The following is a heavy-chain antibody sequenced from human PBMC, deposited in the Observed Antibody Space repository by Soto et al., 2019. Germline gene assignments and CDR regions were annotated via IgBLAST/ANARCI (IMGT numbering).Heavy chain of an antibody. CDR1: GGSFSGYY. J-gene: IGHJ4*02. V-gene: IGHV4-34*01. CDR2: INHSGST. CDR3: ARGRSVATRRPQYCSGGSCFYFDY. D-gene: IGHD2-15*01. Sequence: SETLSLTCAVYGGSFSGYYWSWIRQPPGKGLEWIGEINHSGSTNYNPSLKSRVTISVDTSKNQFSLKLSSVTAADTAVYYCARGRSVATRRPQYCSGGSCFYFDYWGQGSLVTVSS.